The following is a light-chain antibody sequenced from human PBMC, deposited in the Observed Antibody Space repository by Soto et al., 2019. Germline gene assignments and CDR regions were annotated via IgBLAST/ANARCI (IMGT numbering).Light chain of an antibody. CDR3: QQRDFWPRT. J-gene: IGKJ2*02. V-gene: IGKV3-11*01. CDR2: DAS. Sequence: EVVLTQSPATLSLSPGERAALSCRASHSVSSHLAWYQQKPGQAPTLLIYDASNRAAGIPARFSGSGSGTDFTLTISSLDPEDFAVYYCQQRDFWPRTFGQGTKLEIK. CDR1: HSVSSH.